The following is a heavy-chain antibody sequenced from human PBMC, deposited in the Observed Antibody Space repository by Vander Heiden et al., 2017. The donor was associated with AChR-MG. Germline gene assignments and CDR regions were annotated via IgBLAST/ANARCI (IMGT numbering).Heavy chain of an antibody. V-gene: IGHV4-31*03. Sequence: QVQLQESGPGLVKPSQTLSLTCNVSGGSINSGDFYWNWVRQHPGKGLEWIGYISYSGSTYGFYNPSLKSRATISVDTSTNQFSLKLSSVTAADTAVYYCCSYTRAFNWFDAWGQGALVTVSS. J-gene: IGHJ5*02. CDR1: GGSINSGDFY. CDR2: ISYSGST. CDR3: CSYTRAFNWFDA. D-gene: IGHD3-16*02.